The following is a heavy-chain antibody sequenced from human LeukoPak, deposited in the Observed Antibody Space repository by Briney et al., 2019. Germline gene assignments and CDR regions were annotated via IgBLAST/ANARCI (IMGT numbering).Heavy chain of an antibody. CDR3: ARGQWELLRRWFVAFDI. Sequence: SETLSLTCTVSGGPISSYYWSWIRQPAGKGLEWIGRIYTSGSTNYNPSLKSRVTMSVDTSKNQFSPKLSSVTAADTAVYYCARGQWELLRRWFVAFDIWGQGTMVTVSS. J-gene: IGHJ3*02. D-gene: IGHD1-26*01. CDR2: IYTSGST. CDR1: GGPISSYY. V-gene: IGHV4-4*07.